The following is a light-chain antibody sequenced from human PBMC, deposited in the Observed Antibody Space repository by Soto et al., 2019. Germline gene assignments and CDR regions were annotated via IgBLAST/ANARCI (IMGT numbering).Light chain of an antibody. V-gene: IGKV3-20*01. CDR1: QSVRSSL. J-gene: IGKJ1*01. CDR3: QQYGSSPVA. CDR2: GAS. Sequence: EIVVTHSPCTLSLSPGGRSTLSCRASQSVRSSLLAWYQQKPGQAPRLLIYGASARATGIPERLSGSGYGTDLTLTISRMETEDFEVYYCQQYGSSPVAFGHGTKVDIK.